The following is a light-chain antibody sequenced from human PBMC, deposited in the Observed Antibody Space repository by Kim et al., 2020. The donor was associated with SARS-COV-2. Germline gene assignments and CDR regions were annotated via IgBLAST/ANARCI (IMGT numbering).Light chain of an antibody. CDR3: QQYYSAPVT. V-gene: IGKV4-1*01. CDR1: QSVLYSSNNKNY. Sequence: DIVMTQSPDSLAVSLAERATINCKSSQSVLYSSNNKNYLAWYQQKPGQPPKLLIYWASTRESGVPDRFSGSGSGTDFTLTISSLQAEDVAVYYCQQYYSAPVTFGGGTKVDIK. CDR2: WAS. J-gene: IGKJ4*01.